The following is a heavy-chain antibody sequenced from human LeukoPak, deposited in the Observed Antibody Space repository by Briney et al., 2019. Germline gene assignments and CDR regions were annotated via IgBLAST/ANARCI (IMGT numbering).Heavy chain of an antibody. CDR2: ISYSGST. Sequence: SETLSLTCTVSGGSISSYYCSWIPQPPGEGPEWIGYISYSGSTNYNPSLESRVTISVDTSRNQFSLKLSSVTAADTAVYYCARGSLGGSGSYYNVLDYWGQGTLVTVSS. CDR1: GGSISSYY. J-gene: IGHJ4*02. CDR3: ARGSLGGSGSYYNVLDY. V-gene: IGHV4-59*01. D-gene: IGHD3-10*01.